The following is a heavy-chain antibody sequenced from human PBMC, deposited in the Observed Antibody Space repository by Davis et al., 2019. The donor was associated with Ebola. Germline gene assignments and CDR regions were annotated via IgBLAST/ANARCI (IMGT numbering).Heavy chain of an antibody. CDR2: IYYSGST. CDR3: AGVSGWIDY. Sequence: MPSETLSLTCTVSGGSLSSYYWSWIRQPPGKGLEWIGYIYYSGSTNYNPSLKSRVTISVDTSKNQFSLKLSSVTAADTAVYYCAGVSGWIDYWGQGTLVTVSS. CDR1: GGSLSSYY. J-gene: IGHJ4*02. V-gene: IGHV4-59*08. D-gene: IGHD6-19*01.